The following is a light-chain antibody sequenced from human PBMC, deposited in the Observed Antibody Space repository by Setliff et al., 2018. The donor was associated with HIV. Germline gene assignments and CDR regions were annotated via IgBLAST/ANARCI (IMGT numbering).Light chain of an antibody. V-gene: IGLV3-21*02. CDR2: DDS. Sequence: SYELTQPPSVSVAPGHTARITCGGNNLGSKSVHWYQQKAGQAPVLVVYDDSDRPSGIPERFSGSTSGNTATLTITRVEAGDEADYYCQVWDSNTDHVVFGGGTKVTVL. CDR3: QVWDSNTDHVV. J-gene: IGLJ2*01. CDR1: NLGSKS.